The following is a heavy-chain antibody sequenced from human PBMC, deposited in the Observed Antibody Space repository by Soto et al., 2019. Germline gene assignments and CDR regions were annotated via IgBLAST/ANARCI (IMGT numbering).Heavy chain of an antibody. D-gene: IGHD2-8*01. CDR3: ASLPEWYAQNYGMDV. J-gene: IGHJ6*02. CDR1: GGTFSSYA. Sequence: QVQLVQSGAEVKKPGSSVKVSCKASGGTFSSYANSWVRQAPGQGLEWMGGIIPIFGTANYAQKFQGRVTITADESTSTAYMELSSLRSEYTAVYYCASLPEWYAQNYGMDVWGQGTTVTVSS. V-gene: IGHV1-69*01. CDR2: IIPIFGTA.